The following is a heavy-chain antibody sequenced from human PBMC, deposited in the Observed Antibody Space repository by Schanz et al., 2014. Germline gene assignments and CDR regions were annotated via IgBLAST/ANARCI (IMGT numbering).Heavy chain of an antibody. V-gene: IGHV3-21*01. J-gene: IGHJ3*01. Sequence: EVQLMESGGGMVQPGGSLRLSCAASGFTFSGYSMNWVRQAPGKGLEWVSSINSRSNFIYYADSVKGRFTISRDNAKNSLFLQMNSLRAEDTGVYYCARGREVVAKIFDVWGQGTMVTVSS. CDR3: ARGREVVAKIFDV. D-gene: IGHD3-22*01. CDR2: INSRSNFI. CDR1: GFTFSGYS.